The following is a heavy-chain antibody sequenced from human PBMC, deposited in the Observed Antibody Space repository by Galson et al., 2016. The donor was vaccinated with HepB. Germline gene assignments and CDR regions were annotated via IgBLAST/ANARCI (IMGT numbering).Heavy chain of an antibody. CDR3: AKAEERQLWLDYFDY. D-gene: IGHD5-18*01. J-gene: IGHJ4*02. CDR1: GFTFSSSV. Sequence: SLRLSCAASGFTFSSSVMHWVRQAPGKGLEWVAVISYDGSNKYYADSVKGRFTISRDNSKKTLYLQMNSLRAEDTAVYYCAKAEERQLWLDYFDYWGQGTLVTVSS. V-gene: IGHV3-30*18. CDR2: ISYDGSNK.